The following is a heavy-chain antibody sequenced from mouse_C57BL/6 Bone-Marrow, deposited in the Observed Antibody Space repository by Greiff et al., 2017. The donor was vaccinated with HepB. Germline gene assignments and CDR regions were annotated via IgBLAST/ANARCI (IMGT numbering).Heavy chain of an antibody. CDR1: GFTFSDYG. V-gene: IGHV5-17*01. Sequence: EVHLVESGGGLVKPGGSLKLSCAASGFTFSDYGMHWVRQAPEKGLEWVAYISSGSSTIYYADTVKGRFTISRDNAKNTLFLQMTSLRSEDTAMYDCARQITTVRYFDVWGTGTTVTVSS. J-gene: IGHJ1*03. CDR2: ISSGSSTI. CDR3: ARQITTVRYFDV. D-gene: IGHD1-1*01.